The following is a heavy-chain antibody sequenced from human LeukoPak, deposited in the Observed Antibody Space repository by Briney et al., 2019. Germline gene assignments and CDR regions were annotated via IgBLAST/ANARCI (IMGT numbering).Heavy chain of an antibody. CDR2: ISGSGGST. CDR3: AKERMYYYGSGSYYTSYNWFDP. CDR1: GFTFSSYA. J-gene: IGHJ5*02. Sequence: GGSLRLSCAASGFTFSSYAMSWVRQAPGKGLEWVSAISGSGGSTYYADSVKGRFTISRDNSKNTLYLQMNSLRAEDTAVYYCAKERMYYYGSGSYYTSYNWFDPWGQGTLVTVSS. V-gene: IGHV3-23*01. D-gene: IGHD3-10*01.